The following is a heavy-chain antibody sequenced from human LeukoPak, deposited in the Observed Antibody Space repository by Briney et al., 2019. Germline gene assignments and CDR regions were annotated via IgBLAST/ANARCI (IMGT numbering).Heavy chain of an antibody. CDR2: IYHSGST. D-gene: IGHD5-18*01. CDR3: ATVDTATFDY. Sequence: PSETLSLTCTVSGYSISSGYYWGWIRQPPGKGLEWIGSIYHSGSTYYNPSLRSRVTISVDTSKNQFSLKLGSVTAADTAVYYCATVDTATFDYWGQGTLVTVSS. J-gene: IGHJ4*02. CDR1: GYSISSGYY. V-gene: IGHV4-38-2*02.